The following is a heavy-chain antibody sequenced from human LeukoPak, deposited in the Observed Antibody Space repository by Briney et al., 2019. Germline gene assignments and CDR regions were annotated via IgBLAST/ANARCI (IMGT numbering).Heavy chain of an antibody. J-gene: IGHJ3*02. CDR3: ATSLSAAAQPPLDAFDI. CDR2: IIDDGAT. Sequence: PSETLSLTCAVFGGSLSGYYWTWIRQPPGKGLEWIGEIIDDGATKYNSSLKSRVTLSVDTSKNQFSLHLTSVTAADTAVYYCATSLSAAAQPPLDAFDIWGQGTMVTVSS. CDR1: GGSLSGYY. D-gene: IGHD6-13*01. V-gene: IGHV4-34*12.